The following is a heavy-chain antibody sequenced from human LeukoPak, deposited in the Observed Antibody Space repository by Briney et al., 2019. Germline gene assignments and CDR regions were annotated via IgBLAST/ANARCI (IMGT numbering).Heavy chain of an antibody. V-gene: IGHV4-59*01. CDR2: IYYSGST. Sequence: PSETLSLTCTVSGGSISSYYWSWIRQPPGKGLEWIGYIYYSGSTNYNPSLKSRVTISVDTSKNQFSLKLSSVTAADTAVYYCARRKRFYDSSGYHPIYYYYMDVWGKGTTVTISS. D-gene: IGHD3-22*01. CDR1: GGSISSYY. J-gene: IGHJ6*03. CDR3: ARRKRFYDSSGYHPIYYYYMDV.